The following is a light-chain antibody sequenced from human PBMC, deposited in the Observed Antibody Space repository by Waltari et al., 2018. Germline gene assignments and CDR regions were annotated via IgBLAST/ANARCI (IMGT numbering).Light chain of an antibody. CDR2: DAS. CDR1: HGVSSY. V-gene: IGKV3-11*01. Sequence: CRASHGVSSYLAWFQHKPGQAPRLLIYDASNSATGIPARFSGSGSGTDFTLTISSLEPEDFAVYYCQQRTNWPLTFGGGTKVEIK. J-gene: IGKJ4*01. CDR3: QQRTNWPLT.